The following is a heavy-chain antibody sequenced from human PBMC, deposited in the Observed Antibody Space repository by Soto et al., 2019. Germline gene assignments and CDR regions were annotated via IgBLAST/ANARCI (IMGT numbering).Heavy chain of an antibody. CDR2: IYHSGGT. D-gene: IGHD1-7*01. J-gene: IGHJ5*02. Sequence: SETLSLTCAVSGGSISSGGYSWSWIRQPPGKGLEWIGYIYHSGGTYYNPSLKSRVTISVDRSKNQFSLKLSSVTAADTAVYYCARTESGTFDPWGQGTLVTVSS. CDR3: ARTESGTFDP. CDR1: GGSISSGGYS. V-gene: IGHV4-30-2*01.